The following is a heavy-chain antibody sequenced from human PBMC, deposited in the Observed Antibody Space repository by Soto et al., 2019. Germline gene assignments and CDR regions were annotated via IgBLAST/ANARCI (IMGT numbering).Heavy chain of an antibody. CDR1: GYTFTSYG. D-gene: IGHD1-26*01. J-gene: IGHJ4*02. Sequence: QVQLVQSGAEVKKPGASVKVSCKDSGYTFTSYGISWVRQAPGQGLEWMGWINPYNGNPKYAQKLQGRVTMTTDTSTSTAYVERRSMRSDDTAVYYCAREAAVGLVDYWGQGTLVTVSS. CDR3: AREAAVGLVDY. CDR2: INPYNGNP. V-gene: IGHV1-18*01.